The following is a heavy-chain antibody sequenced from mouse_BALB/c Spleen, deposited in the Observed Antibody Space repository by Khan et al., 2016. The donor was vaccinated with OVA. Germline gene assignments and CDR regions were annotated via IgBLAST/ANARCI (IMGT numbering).Heavy chain of an antibody. CDR1: GYTFTNYW. J-gene: IGHJ3*01. V-gene: IGHV1S132*01. D-gene: IGHD2-1*01. Sequence: VQLQESGAELVKPGASVKLSCKTSGYTFTNYWIQWVKQRPGQGLGWIGQIFPGTGTTYYNENFKAKATLTLDTSSSTAYMQLSNLTSEDSAVYFCARGYFGNYEFAYWGQGTLVTVSA. CDR3: ARGYFGNYEFAY. CDR2: IFPGTGTT.